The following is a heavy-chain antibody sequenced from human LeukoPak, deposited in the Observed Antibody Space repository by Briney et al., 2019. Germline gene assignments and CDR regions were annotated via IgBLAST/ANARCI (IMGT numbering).Heavy chain of an antibody. CDR2: ISGYNANA. J-gene: IGHJ5*02. CDR1: GYSFTNYG. Sequence: GASVKVSCKASGYSFTNYGITWIREAPGQGPEWLGWISGYNANAHYAQNVQGRVTLTTDTSTNTAYMELRGLTSDDTAMYYCARVGRGCSSIRCYWEDWFEPWGQGTLVIVSS. V-gene: IGHV1-18*01. D-gene: IGHD2-2*01. CDR3: ARVGRGCSSIRCYWEDWFEP.